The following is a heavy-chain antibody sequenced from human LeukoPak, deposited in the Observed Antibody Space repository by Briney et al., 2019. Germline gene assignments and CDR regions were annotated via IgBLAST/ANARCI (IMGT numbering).Heavy chain of an antibody. J-gene: IGHJ6*03. V-gene: IGHV3-30-3*01. CDR3: ATGIVVPAHNYYYYYYMDV. D-gene: IGHD2-2*01. CDR1: GFTFSSYA. Sequence: GRSLRLSCAASGFTFSSYAMHWVRQAPGKGLEWVAVISYDGSNKYYADSVKGRFTISRDNSKNTLYLQMNSLRAEDTAVYYCATGIVVPAHNYYYYYYMDVWGKGTTVTVSS. CDR2: ISYDGSNK.